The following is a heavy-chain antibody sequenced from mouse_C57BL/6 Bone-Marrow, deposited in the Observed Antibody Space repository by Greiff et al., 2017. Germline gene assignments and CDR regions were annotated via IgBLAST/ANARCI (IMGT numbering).Heavy chain of an antibody. CDR3: ARDGYCGWFAY. Sequence: VQLKESGGDLVKPGGSLKLSCAASGFTFSSYGMSWVRQTPDKRLEWVATISSGGSYTYYPDSVKGRFTLSRDNAKNTLYLQMSSLKSEDTAMYYCARDGYCGWFAYWGQGTLGTVSA. J-gene: IGHJ3*01. CDR2: ISSGGSYT. V-gene: IGHV5-6*01. D-gene: IGHD2-3*01. CDR1: GFTFSSYG.